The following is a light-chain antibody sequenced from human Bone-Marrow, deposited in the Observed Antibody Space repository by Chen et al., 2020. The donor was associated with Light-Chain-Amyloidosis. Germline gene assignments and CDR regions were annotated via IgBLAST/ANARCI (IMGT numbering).Light chain of an antibody. V-gene: IGKV3-20*01. Sequence: EIVLTQSPGTLSLSPGEGANLSCRARQTISSNYLTWYQQKFGQAPRLLIYGSSGRATGIPDRFTGSGSVTDFTLTINRLEPEDFAMYYCQQYGTSPLTFGGGTKVEIK. J-gene: IGKJ4*01. CDR3: QQYGTSPLT. CDR1: QTISSNY. CDR2: GSS.